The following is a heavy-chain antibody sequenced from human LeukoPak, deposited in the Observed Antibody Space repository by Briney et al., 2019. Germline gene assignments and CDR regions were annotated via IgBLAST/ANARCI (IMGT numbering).Heavy chain of an antibody. Sequence: GGSLRLSCAASGFTFSSYGIHWVRQAPGKGLEWVAVISYDGSNKYYADSVKGRFTISRDNSKDTLCLQMNSLRAEDTALYYCATEPSYSGTYPVYWYGMDVWGQGTTVTVSS. CDR3: ATEPSYSGTYPVYWYGMDV. CDR1: GFTFSSYG. V-gene: IGHV3-30*03. D-gene: IGHD1-26*01. J-gene: IGHJ6*02. CDR2: ISYDGSNK.